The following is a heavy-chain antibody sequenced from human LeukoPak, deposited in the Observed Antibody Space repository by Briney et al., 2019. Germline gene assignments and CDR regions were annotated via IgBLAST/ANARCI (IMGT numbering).Heavy chain of an antibody. V-gene: IGHV3-33*01. CDR2: IWYDGSNK. CDR1: GFTFSSHG. J-gene: IGHJ5*02. D-gene: IGHD6-19*01. CDR3: ARDRIAVAGTENWFDP. Sequence: PGGSLRLSCAASGFTFSSHGMHWVRQAPGKGLEWVAVIWYDGSNKYYADSVKGRFIISRDNSKNTLYLQMNSLRAEDTAVYYCARDRIAVAGTENWFDPWGQGTLVTVSS.